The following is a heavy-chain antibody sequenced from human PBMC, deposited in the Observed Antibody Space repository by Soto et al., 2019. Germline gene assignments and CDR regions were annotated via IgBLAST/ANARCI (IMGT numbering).Heavy chain of an antibody. CDR2: ISYDGSNK. CDR3: ANGRESTGFDYYYYGMDV. CDR1: GFTFSSYG. D-gene: IGHD1-1*01. V-gene: IGHV3-30*18. Sequence: PGGSLRLSCAASGFTFSSYGMHWVRQAPGKGLEWVAVISYDGSNKYYADSVEGRFTISRDNSKNTLYLQMNSLRAEDTAVYYCANGRESTGFDYYYYGMDVWGQGTTVTVSS. J-gene: IGHJ6*02.